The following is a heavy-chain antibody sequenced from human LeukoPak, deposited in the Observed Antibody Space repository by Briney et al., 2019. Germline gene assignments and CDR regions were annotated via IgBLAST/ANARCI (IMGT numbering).Heavy chain of an antibody. CDR3: ARESRDAFDI. Sequence: GGSLRLSCAASGFTFRSYEMNWVRQAPGKGLEWVSYISSSGSTIYYPDSVKGRFTISRDNAKNSLYLQMNSLRVEDTAVYYCARESRDAFDIWGQGTMVTVSS. CDR2: ISSSGSTI. J-gene: IGHJ3*02. CDR1: GFTFRSYE. V-gene: IGHV3-48*03.